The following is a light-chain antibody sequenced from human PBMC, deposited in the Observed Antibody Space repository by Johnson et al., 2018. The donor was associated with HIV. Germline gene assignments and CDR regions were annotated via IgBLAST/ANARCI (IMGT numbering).Light chain of an antibody. CDR1: SSNIGNNY. CDR3: GTWDSSLSTYV. J-gene: IGLJ1*01. V-gene: IGLV1-51*02. CDR2: ENN. Sequence: QSVLTQPPSVSAAPGQKVTISCSGSSSNIGNNYVSWYQQLPGTAPKVLIHENNKRPSGLPDRFSGSKSDTSATLGITALQTGDEADYYCGTWDSSLSTYVFGTGTKVTVL.